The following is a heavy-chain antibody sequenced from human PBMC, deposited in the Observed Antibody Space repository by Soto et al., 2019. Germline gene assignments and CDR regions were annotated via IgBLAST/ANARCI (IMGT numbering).Heavy chain of an antibody. Sequence: QVQLVQSGAEVKKPGASVKVSCKASGYTFVNYELNWLREATGQGLEWLGWMNPHSGDTFYAQNFQGRVTMTRNTSITTAYMELNSLKSEDTAVYYCARQQAMDYWGQGTLVTFSS. V-gene: IGHV1-8*01. CDR3: ARQQAMDY. CDR1: GYTFVNYE. CDR2: MNPHSGDT. J-gene: IGHJ4*02.